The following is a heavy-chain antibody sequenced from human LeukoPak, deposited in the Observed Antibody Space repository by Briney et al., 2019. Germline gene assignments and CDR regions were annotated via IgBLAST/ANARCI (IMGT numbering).Heavy chain of an antibody. V-gene: IGHV4-30-4*01. Sequence: SETLSLTCTVSDGSISSGDYYWSWIRQPPGKGLEWIGYIYYSGSTYYNPSLKSRVTISVDTSKNQFSLKLSSVTAADTAVYYCAREGTMTGNWFDPWGQGTLVTVSS. D-gene: IGHD3-22*01. CDR3: AREGTMTGNWFDP. CDR2: IYYSGST. J-gene: IGHJ5*02. CDR1: DGSISSGDYY.